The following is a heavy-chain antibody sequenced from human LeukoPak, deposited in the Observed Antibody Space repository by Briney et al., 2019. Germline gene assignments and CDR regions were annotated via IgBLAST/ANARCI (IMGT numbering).Heavy chain of an antibody. CDR3: AKPYRGRTFHYFDS. CDR1: GFTFSSYA. J-gene: IGHJ4*02. CDR2: ISDRGDIT. V-gene: IGHV3-23*01. D-gene: IGHD3-16*01. Sequence: PGGSLRLSCAASGFTFSSYAMSWVRQAPGKGLEWVSVISDRGDITIYADSVRGRFTISRDSSKDTLYLQMNSLRDEDTAVYYCAKPYRGRTFHYFDSWGQGALVTVSS.